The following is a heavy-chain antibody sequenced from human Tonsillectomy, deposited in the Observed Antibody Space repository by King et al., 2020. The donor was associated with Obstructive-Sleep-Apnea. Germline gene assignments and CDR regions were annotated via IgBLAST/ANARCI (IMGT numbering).Heavy chain of an antibody. J-gene: IGHJ4*02. D-gene: IGHD2-2*01. CDR1: GFTFSSYS. V-gene: IGHV3-48*04. CDR2: ISSSSSTI. CDR3: ARGATIVVGVFPYSFDN. Sequence: VQLVESGGGLVQPGGSLRLSCAASGFTFSSYSMNWVRQAPGKGLEWVSYISSSSSTIYYADSVKGRFTISRDNAKNSLYLQMNSLRAEDTAVYYCARGATIVVGVFPYSFDNGAKETL.